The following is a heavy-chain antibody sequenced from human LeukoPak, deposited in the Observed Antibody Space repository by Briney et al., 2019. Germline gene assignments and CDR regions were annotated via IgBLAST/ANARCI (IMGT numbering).Heavy chain of an antibody. Sequence: ASVKVSCKASGYTFTGYYMHWVRQAPGQGLEWMGWINPNSGGTNYAQKFQGWVTMTRDTSISTAYMELSSLRSEDTAVYYCARGPQYCSGGSCYSQLGYWGQGTLVTVSS. CDR3: ARGPQYCSGGSCYSQLGY. CDR1: GYTFTGYY. CDR2: INPNSGGT. J-gene: IGHJ4*02. D-gene: IGHD2-15*01. V-gene: IGHV1-2*04.